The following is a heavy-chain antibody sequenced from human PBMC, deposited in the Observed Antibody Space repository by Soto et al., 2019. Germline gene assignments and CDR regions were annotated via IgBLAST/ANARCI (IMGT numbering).Heavy chain of an antibody. V-gene: IGHV3-74*01. CDR3: ARATGSNSHFDY. CDR1: GFTFSTYW. J-gene: IGHJ4*02. D-gene: IGHD4-4*01. CDR2: INSDGSST. Sequence: EVQLVEVGGGLVQPGASLRLSCAASGFTFSTYWMHWVRQVPGEGLMWVSRINSDGSSTTYADSAKGRFTISRDNAKNTLYLQMNSLRVEDTAVYFCARATGSNSHFDYWGQGTLVTVSS.